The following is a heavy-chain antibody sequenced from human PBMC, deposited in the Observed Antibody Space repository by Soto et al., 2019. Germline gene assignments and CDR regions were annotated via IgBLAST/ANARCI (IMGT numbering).Heavy chain of an antibody. V-gene: IGHV1-69*13. Sequence: SVKVSCKASGGTFSSYAISWVRQAPGQGLEWMGGIIPIFGTANYAQKFQGRVTITADESTSTAYMELSRLRSDDTAVYYCASQRYCSSTSCYPTDYWGQGTLVTVS. CDR2: IIPIFGTA. CDR1: GGTFSSYA. D-gene: IGHD2-2*01. J-gene: IGHJ4*02. CDR3: ASQRYCSSTSCYPTDY.